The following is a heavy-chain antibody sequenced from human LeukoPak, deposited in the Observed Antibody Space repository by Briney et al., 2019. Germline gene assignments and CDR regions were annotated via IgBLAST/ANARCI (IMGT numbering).Heavy chain of an antibody. CDR1: GGTFSSYA. CDR3: ARGQDIVVVVAALNWFDP. Sequence: GASVKVSCKASGGTFSSYAISWVRQAPGQGLEWMGGIIPIFGTANYAQKFQGRVTITADESTSTAYMELSSLRSEDTAVYYCARGQDIVVVVAALNWFDPWGQGTLVTVSS. V-gene: IGHV1-69*01. CDR2: IIPIFGTA. J-gene: IGHJ5*02. D-gene: IGHD2-15*01.